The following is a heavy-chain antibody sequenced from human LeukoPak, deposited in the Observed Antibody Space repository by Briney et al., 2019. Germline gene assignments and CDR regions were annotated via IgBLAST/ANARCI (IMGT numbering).Heavy chain of an antibody. CDR2: IYYSGST. CDR3: ARADYDFWSGWGSHAFDI. CDR1: GGSISSYY. Sequence: SETLSLTCTVSGGSISSYYWSWIRQPPGKGLEWIGYIYYSGSTNYNPSLKSRVTISVDTSKNQFSLKLSSVTAADTAVYYCARADYDFWSGWGSHAFDIWGQGTMVTVSS. V-gene: IGHV4-59*01. D-gene: IGHD3-3*01. J-gene: IGHJ3*02.